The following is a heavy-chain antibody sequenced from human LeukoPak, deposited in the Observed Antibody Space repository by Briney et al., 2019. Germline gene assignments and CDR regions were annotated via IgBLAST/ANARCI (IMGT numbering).Heavy chain of an antibody. Sequence: GGSLRLSCAASGSTFSSYAMHWVRQAPGKGLEWVAVISYDGSNKYYADSVKGRFTISRDNSKNTLYLQMNSLRAEDTAVYYCARDDYMDVWGKGTTVTVSS. CDR1: GSTFSSYA. CDR2: ISYDGSNK. V-gene: IGHV3-30*04. J-gene: IGHJ6*03. CDR3: ARDDYMDV.